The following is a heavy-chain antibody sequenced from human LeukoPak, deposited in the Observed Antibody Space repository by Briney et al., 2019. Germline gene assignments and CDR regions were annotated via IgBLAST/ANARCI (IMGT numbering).Heavy chain of an antibody. D-gene: IGHD3-9*01. Sequence: GGSLRLSCAASGFTFSSYSMNWVRQAPGKGPEWVSSISSSSSYIYYADSVKGRFTISRDNAKNSLYLQMNSLRAEDTAVYYCARDAYDILTGFNWDAFDIWGQGTMVTVSS. CDR2: ISSSSSYI. CDR3: ARDAYDILTGFNWDAFDI. J-gene: IGHJ3*02. CDR1: GFTFSSYS. V-gene: IGHV3-21*01.